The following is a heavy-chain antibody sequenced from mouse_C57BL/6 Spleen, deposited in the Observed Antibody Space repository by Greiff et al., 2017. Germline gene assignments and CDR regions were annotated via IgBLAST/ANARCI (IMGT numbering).Heavy chain of an antibody. CDR2: IYPRDGST. V-gene: IGHV1-85*01. Sequence: VKLQESGPELVKPGASVKLSCKASGYTFTSYDINWVKQRPGQGLEWIGWIYPRDGSTKYNEKFKGKATLTVDTSSSTAYMELHSLTSEDSAVYFCARHWDFDYWGQGTTLTVSS. D-gene: IGHD4-1*01. CDR3: ARHWDFDY. J-gene: IGHJ2*01. CDR1: GYTFTSYD.